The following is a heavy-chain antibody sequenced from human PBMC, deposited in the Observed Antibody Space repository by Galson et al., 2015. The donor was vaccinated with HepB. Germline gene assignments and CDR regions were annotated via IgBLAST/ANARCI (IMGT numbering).Heavy chain of an antibody. CDR2: ISSSSSYI. Sequence: SLRLSCAASGFTFSSYSMNWVRQAPGKGLEWVSSISSSSSYIYYADSVKGRFTISRDNAKNSLYLQMNSLRAEDTAVYYCARLGLPGGMDVWGQGTTVTVSS. V-gene: IGHV3-21*01. J-gene: IGHJ6*02. CDR3: ARLGLPGGMDV. CDR1: GFTFSSYS. D-gene: IGHD2-2*01.